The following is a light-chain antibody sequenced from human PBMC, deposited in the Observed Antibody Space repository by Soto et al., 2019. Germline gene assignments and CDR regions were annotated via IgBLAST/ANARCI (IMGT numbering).Light chain of an antibody. CDR1: SSDVGGYNY. CDR3: SSYTSSSTRV. CDR2: DVS. Sequence: QTVVTQPASVSGSPGQSITISCTGTSSDVGGYNYVSWYQQHPGKAPKLMIYDVSNRPSGVSNRFSGSKSGNTASLTISGLQAEDEADYYCSSYTSSSTRVFGGGTKLPVL. J-gene: IGLJ2*01. V-gene: IGLV2-14*01.